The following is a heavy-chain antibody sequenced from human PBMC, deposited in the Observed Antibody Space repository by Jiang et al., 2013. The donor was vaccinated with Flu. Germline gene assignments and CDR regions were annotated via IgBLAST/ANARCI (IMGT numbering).Heavy chain of an antibody. V-gene: IGHV4-31*03. Sequence: GSGLVKPSQTLSLTCTVSGGSISSGGYYWSWIRQHPGKGLEWIGYIYYSGSTYYNPSLKSRVTISVDTSKNQFSLKLSSVTAADTAVYYCARAIRYSGYDYPLLFDYWGQGTLVTVSS. CDR1: GGSISSGGYY. CDR3: ARAIRYSGYDYPLLFDY. D-gene: IGHD5-12*01. J-gene: IGHJ4*02. CDR2: IYYSGST.